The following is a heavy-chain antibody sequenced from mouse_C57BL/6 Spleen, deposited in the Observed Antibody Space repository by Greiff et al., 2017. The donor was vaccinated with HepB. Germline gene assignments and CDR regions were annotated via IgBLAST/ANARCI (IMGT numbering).Heavy chain of an antibody. Sequence: VMLVESGGDLVKPGGSLKLSCAASGFTFSSYGMSWVRQTPDKRLEWVATISSGGSYTYYPDSVKGRFTISRDNAKNTLYLQMSSLKSEDTAMYYCARHDWDYWYFDVWGTGTTVTVSS. D-gene: IGHD4-1*01. CDR3: ARHDWDYWYFDV. CDR2: ISSGGSYT. V-gene: IGHV5-6*01. CDR1: GFTFSSYG. J-gene: IGHJ1*03.